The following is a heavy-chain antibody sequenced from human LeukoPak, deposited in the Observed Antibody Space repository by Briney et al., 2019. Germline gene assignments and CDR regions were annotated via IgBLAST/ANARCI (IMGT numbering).Heavy chain of an antibody. CDR2: IKQDGSEK. D-gene: IGHD2-15*01. Sequence: GGSLRLSCAASGFTFSNYWMSWVRQAPGKGLEWVANIKQDGSEKYYVGSVKGRFTISRDNAKNSLYLQMNGLRAEDTAVYHCARDHGRYCSGGSCYFGGFFEYWGQGTLGTVSS. J-gene: IGHJ4*02. V-gene: IGHV3-7*03. CDR3: ARDHGRYCSGGSCYFGGFFEY. CDR1: GFTFSNYW.